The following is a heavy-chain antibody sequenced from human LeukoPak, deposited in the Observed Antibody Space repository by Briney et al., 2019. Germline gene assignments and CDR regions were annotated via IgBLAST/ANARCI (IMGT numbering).Heavy chain of an antibody. CDR3: ARQGVEGATGFDF. CDR2: IYYSGST. Sequence: PSETLSLTCSVSGGSISELSYYWGWIRQPPGKGLEWIGNIYYSGSTYNNPSLESRVVISVDTSRNQFSLKLTSVTATDTAVYYCARQGVEGATGFDFWGQGILVTVSS. J-gene: IGHJ4*02. V-gene: IGHV4-39*01. D-gene: IGHD1-26*01. CDR1: GGSISELSYY.